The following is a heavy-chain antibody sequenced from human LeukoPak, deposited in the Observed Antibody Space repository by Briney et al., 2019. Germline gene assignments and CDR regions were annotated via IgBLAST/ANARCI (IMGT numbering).Heavy chain of an antibody. V-gene: IGHV6-1*01. CDR1: GDSVSSNSVA. J-gene: IGHJ4*02. Sequence: SQTLSLTCAISGDSVSSNSVAWNWVRQSPSRGLERLGSTYYRSRWYNDYAVSVKSRITINTDTSKNQFSLQLNSVTPEDTAVYYCARDHDYGDYGTYEDYWGQGTLVTVSS. D-gene: IGHD4-17*01. CDR2: TYYRSRWYN. CDR3: ARDHDYGDYGTYEDY.